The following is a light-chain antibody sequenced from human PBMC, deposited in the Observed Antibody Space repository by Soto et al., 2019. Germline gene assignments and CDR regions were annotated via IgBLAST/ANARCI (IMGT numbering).Light chain of an antibody. Sequence: QSALTQPPSVSGAPGQRVTISCTGSSSNIGTGYDVHWYQQLPGTAPKLIIYGNSNRPSGVPDRFSGSKSGTSASLVITGLQAEDEADYFCHSYDSSLSGVFGGGTKLTVL. V-gene: IGLV1-40*01. CDR2: GNS. CDR3: HSYDSSLSGV. J-gene: IGLJ3*02. CDR1: SSNIGTGYD.